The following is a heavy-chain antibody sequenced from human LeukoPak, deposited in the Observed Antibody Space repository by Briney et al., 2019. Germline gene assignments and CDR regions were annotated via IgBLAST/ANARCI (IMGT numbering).Heavy chain of an antibody. CDR3: ATVVLYSGYYFDY. Sequence: ASVKVSCKVSVHTLTELSMHWVRQAPGKGLEWMEGFDPEDGATIYAQKSQGRVTMTEDTSTDTAYMELSSLRSEDTAVYYCATVVLYSGYYFDYWGQGTLVTVSS. J-gene: IGHJ4*02. CDR2: FDPEDGAT. V-gene: IGHV1-24*01. CDR1: VHTLTELS. D-gene: IGHD5-12*01.